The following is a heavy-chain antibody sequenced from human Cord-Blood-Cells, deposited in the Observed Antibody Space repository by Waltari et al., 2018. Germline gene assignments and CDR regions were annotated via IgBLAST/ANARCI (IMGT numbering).Heavy chain of an antibody. Sequence: QVQLVESGGGVVQPGRSLRLSCAASGFTFSSYGMHWVRQAPGKGLAWVAVISYDGSNKYYADSVKGRFTISRDNSKNTLYLQMNSLRAEDTAVYYCAKDFGAGDAFDIWGQGTMVTVSS. V-gene: IGHV3-30*18. D-gene: IGHD3-10*01. J-gene: IGHJ3*02. CDR1: GFTFSSYG. CDR2: ISYDGSNK. CDR3: AKDFGAGDAFDI.